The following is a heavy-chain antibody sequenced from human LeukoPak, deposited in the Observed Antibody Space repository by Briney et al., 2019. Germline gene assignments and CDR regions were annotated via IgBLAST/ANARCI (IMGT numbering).Heavy chain of an antibody. CDR2: ISDSGGST. CDR1: GSIFSSYW. J-gene: IGHJ3*02. Sequence: PGGSLRLSCAASGSIFSSYWMSWVRQAPGKGLEWVSVISDSGGSTYYADSVKGRFTISRDNPKNTLYLQMSSLRPEDTAVYYCAKGENDAFDIWGPGTMVTVSS. V-gene: IGHV3-23*01. CDR3: AKGENDAFDI.